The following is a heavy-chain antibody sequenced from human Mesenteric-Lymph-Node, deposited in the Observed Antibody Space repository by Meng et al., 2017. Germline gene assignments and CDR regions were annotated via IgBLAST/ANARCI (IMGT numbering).Heavy chain of an antibody. CDR1: GGSFSGYY. Sequence: QVQLQQWGAGLLKPSETLSITGAGYGGSFSGYYWSWIRQPPGKGLEWIGGINHSGSTNYNPSLKSRVTISVDTSKNQFSLKLSSVTAADTAVYYCARTIGGADIVVVPAAYYFDYWGQGTLVTVSS. D-gene: IGHD2-2*01. J-gene: IGHJ4*02. V-gene: IGHV4-34*01. CDR3: ARTIGGADIVVVPAAYYFDY. CDR2: INHSGST.